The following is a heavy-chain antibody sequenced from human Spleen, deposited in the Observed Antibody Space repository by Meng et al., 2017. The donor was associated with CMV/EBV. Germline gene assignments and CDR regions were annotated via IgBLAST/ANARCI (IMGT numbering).Heavy chain of an antibody. CDR3: ARDRQGYNYGEDWFDP. CDR1: FTVSSNY. V-gene: IGHV3-21*01. CDR2: ISSSSSYI. J-gene: IGHJ5*02. D-gene: IGHD5-18*01. Sequence: FTVSSNYMNWVRQAPGKGLEWVSSISSSSSYIYYADSLKGRFTISRDNAKTSLYLQMNSLRAEDTAVYYCARDRQGYNYGEDWFDPWGQGTLVTVSS.